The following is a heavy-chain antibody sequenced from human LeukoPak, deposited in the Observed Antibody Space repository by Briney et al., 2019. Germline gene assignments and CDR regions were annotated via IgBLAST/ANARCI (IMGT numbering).Heavy chain of an antibody. D-gene: IGHD5-18*01. Sequence: GGSLRLSCAASGFTFSNYAMSWVRQAPGKGLEWVSSISSDSSYIYYADAVHGRFTVSRDNAKYSLYLQMNSLRAEDTAVYYCARSRDTAMVTDFDYWGQGTLVTVSS. CDR3: ARSRDTAMVTDFDY. J-gene: IGHJ4*02. CDR1: GFTFSNYA. CDR2: ISSDSSYI. V-gene: IGHV3-21*01.